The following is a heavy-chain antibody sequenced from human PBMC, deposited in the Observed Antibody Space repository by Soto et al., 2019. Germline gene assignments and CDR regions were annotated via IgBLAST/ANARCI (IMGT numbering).Heavy chain of an antibody. D-gene: IGHD2-15*01. V-gene: IGHV1-2*02. Sequence: GASVKVSCKASGYTFTDNYMHWVRQAPGQGLEWMGWINPDSGTTNYAQKFQGRVTMTRDTSITTAYMELTSLRSDDTVMYYCARDFPQLGYLIRSYYFDYWGQGALVTVSS. CDR1: GYTFTDNY. CDR3: ARDFPQLGYLIRSYYFDY. J-gene: IGHJ4*02. CDR2: INPDSGTT.